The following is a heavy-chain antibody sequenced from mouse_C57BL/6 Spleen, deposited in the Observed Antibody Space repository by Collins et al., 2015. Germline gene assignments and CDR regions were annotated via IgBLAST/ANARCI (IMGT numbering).Heavy chain of an antibody. J-gene: IGHJ4*01. CDR1: GFTFNTYA. V-gene: IGHV10-1*02. CDR2: IRSKSNNYAT. Sequence: EVQLVESGGGLVQPKGSLKLSCAASGFTFNTYAMNWVRQAPGKGLEWVARIRSKSNNYATYYADSVKDRFTISRDDSQSMLYLQMNNLKTEDTAMYYCARQGWDWYAMDYWGQGTSVTVSS. CDR3: ARQGWDWYAMDY. D-gene: IGHD3-3*01.